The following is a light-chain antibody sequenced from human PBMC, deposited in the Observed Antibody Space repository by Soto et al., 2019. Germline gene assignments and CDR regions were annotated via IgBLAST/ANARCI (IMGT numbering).Light chain of an antibody. Sequence: QSALTQPASVSGSPGQSITISCTGTSSDVGGYNYVSWYQQHPGKAPKLMIYDVSNRPSGVSNRFSGPKSGNTASLTISGLQAEDEADYYCSSYTSSSTLLYVFGTGTKAPS. CDR2: DVS. V-gene: IGLV2-14*01. CDR1: SSDVGGYNY. CDR3: SSYTSSSTLLYV. J-gene: IGLJ1*01.